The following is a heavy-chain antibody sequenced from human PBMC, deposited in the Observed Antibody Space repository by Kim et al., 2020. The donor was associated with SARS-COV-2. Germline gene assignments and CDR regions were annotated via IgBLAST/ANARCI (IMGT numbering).Heavy chain of an antibody. CDR3: ARLSYSSSWDTGVDY. CDR2: IYPGDSDT. J-gene: IGHJ4*02. D-gene: IGHD6-13*01. Sequence: GESLKISCKGSGYSFTSYWIGWVRQMPGKGLEWMGIIYPGDSDTRYSPSFQGQVTISADKSISTAYLQWSSLKASDTAMYYCARLSYSSSWDTGVDYWGQGTLVTVSS. V-gene: IGHV5-51*01. CDR1: GYSFTSYW.